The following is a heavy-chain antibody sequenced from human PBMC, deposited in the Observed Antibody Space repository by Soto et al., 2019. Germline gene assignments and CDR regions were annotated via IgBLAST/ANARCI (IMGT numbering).Heavy chain of an antibody. CDR3: AKDAAMDGYYYYGMDV. Sequence: GGFLRLSCAASGFTFSSYGMHWVRQAPGKGLEWVAVISYDGSNKYYADSVKGRFTISRDNSKNTLYLQMNSLRAEDTAVYYCAKDAAMDGYYYYGMDVWGQGTTVTVSS. CDR1: GFTFSSYG. J-gene: IGHJ6*02. CDR2: ISYDGSNK. D-gene: IGHD5-18*01. V-gene: IGHV3-30*18.